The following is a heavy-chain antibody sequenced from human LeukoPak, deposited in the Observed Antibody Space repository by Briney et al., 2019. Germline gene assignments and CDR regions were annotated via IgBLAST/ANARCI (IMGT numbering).Heavy chain of an antibody. D-gene: IGHD3-3*01. CDR3: ARHRSGYSFDL. J-gene: IGHJ4*02. CDR1: GDSISTSTYY. Sequence: SETLSLTCTVSGDSISTSTYYWGWIRQPPGKGLEWIGSIHYSGTTYYSPSHKSRVTVSVDTSKSQFSLEVSSVTAADTAVYYCARHRSGYSFDLWSQGTLVTASP. CDR2: IHYSGTT. V-gene: IGHV4-39*01.